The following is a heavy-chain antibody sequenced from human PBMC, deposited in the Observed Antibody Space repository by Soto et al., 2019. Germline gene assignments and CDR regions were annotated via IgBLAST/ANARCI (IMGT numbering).Heavy chain of an antibody. CDR2: IYYNGAT. CDR1: GGSVSSGSYY. V-gene: IGHV4-61*01. J-gene: IGHJ3*02. Sequence: QVQLQESGPGLVKPSETLSLTCTVSGGSVSSGSYYWTWIRQSPGKGLEWVGYIYYNGATSYNPSLKSRVPISRDTSKNQFSLKLTSVTAADTAVYYCARNDAACDIWGQGTMVSVSS. CDR3: ARNDAACDI.